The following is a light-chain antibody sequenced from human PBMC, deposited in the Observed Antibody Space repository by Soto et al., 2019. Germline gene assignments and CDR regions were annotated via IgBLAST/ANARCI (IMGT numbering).Light chain of an antibody. J-gene: IGKJ1*01. Sequence: EIVLTQSPATLSLSPGERATLSCRASQSVGSYLAWFQQKPGQAPRLLIYDASNRATAIPARFSGSGSGTDFTLTISSLEPEDFAVYYCQQRSNWPPTFGQGTKVEI. CDR3: QQRSNWPPT. V-gene: IGKV3-11*01. CDR1: QSVGSY. CDR2: DAS.